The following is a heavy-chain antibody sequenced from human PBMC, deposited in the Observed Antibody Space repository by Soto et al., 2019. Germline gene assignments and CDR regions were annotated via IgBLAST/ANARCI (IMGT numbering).Heavy chain of an antibody. CDR3: ARAYYGSGDYYYYYMDV. CDR2: ISAYNGNT. D-gene: IGHD3-10*01. CDR1: GYTFTSYG. V-gene: IGHV1-18*01. J-gene: IGHJ6*03. Sequence: QVQLVQSGAEVKKPGASVKVSCKASGYTFTSYGISWVRQAPGQGLEWMGWISAYNGNTIYAQKLQGRVTMTTDTSTSTAYMELRSLRSDDTAVYYCARAYYGSGDYYYYYMDVWGKGTTVTVSS.